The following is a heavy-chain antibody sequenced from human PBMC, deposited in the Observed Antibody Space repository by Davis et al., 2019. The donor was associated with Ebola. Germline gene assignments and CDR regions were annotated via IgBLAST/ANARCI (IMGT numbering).Heavy chain of an antibody. J-gene: IGHJ4*02. Sequence: SETLSLTCSVSGGSISTYYWNWIRQPPGKGLEWIGNIHYLGNTNYNPSLKSRVTMSVDTSKNQFSLKLSSVTAADTAVYYCARETPLTYYDILTGSLGFDDWGQETLVTVSS. CDR3: ARETPLTYYDILTGSLGFDD. V-gene: IGHV4-59*01. CDR2: IHYLGNT. D-gene: IGHD3-9*01. CDR1: GGSISTYY.